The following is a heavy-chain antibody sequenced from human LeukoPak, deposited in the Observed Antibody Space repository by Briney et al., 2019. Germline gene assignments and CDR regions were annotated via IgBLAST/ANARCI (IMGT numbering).Heavy chain of an antibody. CDR3: ARALAADDAFDI. V-gene: IGHV3-53*01. D-gene: IGHD6-13*01. CDR1: GFTVSSNY. Sequence: GGSLRLSCAASGFTVSSNYMSWVRQAPGKGLEWVSVIYSGGSTYYADSVKGRFTISRDNSKNTLYLQMNSLRAEDTAVYYCARALAADDAFDIWGQGTMVTVSS. CDR2: IYSGGST. J-gene: IGHJ3*02.